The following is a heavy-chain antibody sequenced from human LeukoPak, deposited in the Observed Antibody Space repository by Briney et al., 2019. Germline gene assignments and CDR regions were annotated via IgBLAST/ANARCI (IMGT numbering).Heavy chain of an antibody. CDR1: GFTFSSYA. D-gene: IGHD3-9*01. V-gene: IGHV3-23*01. J-gene: IGHJ4*02. CDR2: ISGSGGST. Sequence: GGSLRLSCAASGFTFSSYAMSWVRQAPGKGLEWVSAISGSGGSTYYADSVKGRFTISRDNSKNTLYLQMNSLRAEDTAVYYCNSDLTGYHYFDYWGQGTLVTVSS. CDR3: NSDLTGYHYFDY.